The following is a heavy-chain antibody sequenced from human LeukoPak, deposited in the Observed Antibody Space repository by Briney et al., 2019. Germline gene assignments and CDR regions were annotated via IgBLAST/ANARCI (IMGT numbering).Heavy chain of an antibody. CDR1: GFTFSSYG. D-gene: IGHD2-2*01. V-gene: IGHV3-30*18. CDR3: AKDTGVGSCSSTSCYFDY. Sequence: GGSLRLSCAASGFTFSSYGMHWVRQAPGKGLEWVAVISYDGSNKYYADSVKGRFTISRDNSKNTLYLQMNSLRAEDTAVYYCAKDTGVGSCSSTSCYFDYWGQGTLVTVSS. J-gene: IGHJ4*02. CDR2: ISYDGSNK.